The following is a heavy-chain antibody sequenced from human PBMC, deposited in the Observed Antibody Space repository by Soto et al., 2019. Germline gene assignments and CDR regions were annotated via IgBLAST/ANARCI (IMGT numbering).Heavy chain of an antibody. CDR1: GISLRTSGVG. CDR3: AHKGGRGAGMDV. CDR2: IYWDEDK. J-gene: IGHJ6*02. Sequence: QITLKESGPTLVKPTQTLTLTCTFSGISLRTSGVGVGWIRQPPGKALEWLALIYWDEDKRYSASLKSRLTITKDTSTNEVVLTMTNMDPVDTGTYYCAHKGGRGAGMDVWGQGTTVTVSS. V-gene: IGHV2-5*02. D-gene: IGHD2-15*01.